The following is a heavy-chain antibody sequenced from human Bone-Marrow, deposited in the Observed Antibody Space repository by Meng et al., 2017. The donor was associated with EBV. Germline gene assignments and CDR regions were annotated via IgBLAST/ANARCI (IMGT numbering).Heavy chain of an antibody. V-gene: IGHV1-69*01. CDR1: GGTFRSDA. CDR3: ASESGRGFTPDY. J-gene: IGHJ4*02. CDR2: LIPMSDAP. Sequence: QVQLVRSGAEVKNPGSSGKVSCKTPGGTFRSDAISWVRQAPGQGLEWMGGLIPMSDAPHYAQKFQGRVTITADESTSTHYMDLSGLRSEDTAVYYCASESGRGFTPDYWGQGTLVTVSS. D-gene: IGHD3-10*01.